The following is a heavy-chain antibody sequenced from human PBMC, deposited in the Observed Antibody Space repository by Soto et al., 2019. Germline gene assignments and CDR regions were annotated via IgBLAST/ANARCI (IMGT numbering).Heavy chain of an antibody. Sequence: GGSLRLSCAASGFTFGNYSMHWVRQAPGKGLEWVSSIGSRGDTYYADSVKGRLTISREYAKNSLSLQMNSLRAEDTAVYYCAREETAWPLAYGLDVWGQGTTVTVSS. CDR2: IGSRGDT. CDR3: AREETAWPLAYGLDV. D-gene: IGHD2-21*02. V-gene: IGHV3-21*01. CDR1: GFTFGNYS. J-gene: IGHJ6*02.